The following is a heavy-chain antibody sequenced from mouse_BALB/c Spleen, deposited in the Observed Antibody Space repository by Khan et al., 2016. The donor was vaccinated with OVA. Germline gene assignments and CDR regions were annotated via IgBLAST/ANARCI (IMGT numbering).Heavy chain of an antibody. Sequence: QVQLKESGPGLVAPSQSLSITCTVSGFSLSRYSVHWVRQPPGKGLEWLGIIWGGGSTDYNSALKSRLSISKDNSKSQVFLKMNSLQTDDTAMYYCARNRAGGSYWYFDVWGAGTTVTVSS. J-gene: IGHJ1*01. CDR3: ARNRAGGSYWYFDV. CDR2: IWGGGST. CDR1: GFSLSRYS. D-gene: IGHD3-3*01. V-gene: IGHV2-6-4*01.